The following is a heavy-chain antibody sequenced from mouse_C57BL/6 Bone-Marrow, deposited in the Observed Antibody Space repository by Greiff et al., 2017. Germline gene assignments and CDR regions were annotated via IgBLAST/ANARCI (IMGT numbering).Heavy chain of an antibody. D-gene: IGHD1-1*01. CDR1: GFNIKDDY. Sequence: VQLKESGAELVRPGASVKLSCTASGFNIKDDYMHWVKQRPEQGLEWIGWIDPENGDTEYASKFQGKATITADTSSNTAYLQLSSLTSEDTAVYYCTTVDYYNYWGQGTTLTGSS. CDR2: IDPENGDT. CDR3: TTVDYYNY. V-gene: IGHV14-4*01. J-gene: IGHJ2*01.